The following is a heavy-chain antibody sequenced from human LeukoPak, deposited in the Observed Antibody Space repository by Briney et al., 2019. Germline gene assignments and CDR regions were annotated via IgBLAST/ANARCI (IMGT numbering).Heavy chain of an antibody. J-gene: IGHJ4*02. CDR3: AVIVGATRGDFDY. V-gene: IGHV4-39*07. CDR2: IYYSGST. CDR1: GGSISSSSYY. Sequence: PSETLSLTCTVSGGSISSSSYYWGWIRQPPGKGLEWIGSIYYSGSTYYNPSLKSRVTISVDTSKNQFSLKLSSVTAADTAVYYCAVIVGATRGDFDYWGQGTLVTVSS. D-gene: IGHD1-26*01.